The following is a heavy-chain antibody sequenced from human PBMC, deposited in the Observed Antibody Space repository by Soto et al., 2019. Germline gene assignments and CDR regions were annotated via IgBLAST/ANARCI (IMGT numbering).Heavy chain of an antibody. J-gene: IGHJ6*02. CDR1: GFTFSSYA. CDR3: AKTGLDCSSTSCYTPHYYYYYGMDV. CDR2: ISGSGGST. D-gene: IGHD2-2*02. Sequence: GGSLRLSCAASGFTFSSYAMSWVRQAPGKGLEWVSAISGSGGSTYYADSVKGRFTISRDNSKNTLYLQMNSLRAEGTAVYYCAKTGLDCSSTSCYTPHYYYYYGMDVWGQGTTVTVSS. V-gene: IGHV3-23*01.